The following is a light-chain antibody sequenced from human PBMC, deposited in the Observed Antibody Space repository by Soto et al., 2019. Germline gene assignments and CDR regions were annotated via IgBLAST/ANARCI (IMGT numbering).Light chain of an antibody. CDR3: SSYSGSNNLV. CDR1: SSDVGGYNY. CDR2: EVS. Sequence: QSVLTQPPSASGSPGQSVPISCTGTSSDVGGYNYVSWYQQHPGKAPKLMIDEVSKRPSGVSDRFSGSKSGNTASLTVSGRQAEDESDYYGSSYSGSNNLVFGGGTKLTVL. J-gene: IGLJ3*02. V-gene: IGLV2-8*01.